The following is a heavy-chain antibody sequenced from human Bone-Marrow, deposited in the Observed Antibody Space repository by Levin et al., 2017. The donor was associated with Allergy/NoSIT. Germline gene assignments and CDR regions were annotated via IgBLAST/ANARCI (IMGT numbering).Heavy chain of an antibody. CDR3: ARIKWRLTGYYIDY. CDR2: ISGSSSYT. J-gene: IGHJ4*02. CDR1: GFTFSDYY. D-gene: IGHD3-9*01. Sequence: GESLKISCAASGFTFSDYYMSWIRQAPGQGLEWLSYISGSSSYTNNADSVKGRFTISRDNTKNSLYLQMNSLRAEDTAVYYCARIKWRLTGYYIDYWGQGTLVTVPS. V-gene: IGHV3-11*03.